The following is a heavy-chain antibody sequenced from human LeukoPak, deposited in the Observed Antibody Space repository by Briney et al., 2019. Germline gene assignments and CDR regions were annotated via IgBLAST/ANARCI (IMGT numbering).Heavy chain of an antibody. CDR1: GGSFSGYY. V-gene: IGHV4-34*01. Sequence: SETLSLTCAVYGGSFSGYYWSWIRQPPGKGLEWIGYIYYSGSTNYNPSLKSRVTISVDTSKNQFSLKLSSVTAADTAVYYCATQGEFLDTDYWGQGTLVTVSS. CDR3: ATQGEFLDTDY. CDR2: IYYSGST. J-gene: IGHJ4*02. D-gene: IGHD3/OR15-3a*01.